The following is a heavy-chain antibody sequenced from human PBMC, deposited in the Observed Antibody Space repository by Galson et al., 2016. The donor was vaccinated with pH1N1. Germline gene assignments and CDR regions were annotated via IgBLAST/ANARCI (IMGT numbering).Heavy chain of an antibody. CDR2: VDPGDGGT. V-gene: IGHV1-46*01. J-gene: IGHJ3*02. CDR3: VGIKGGAFDI. CDR1: RYSFISYY. Sequence: SVKVSCKASRYSFISYYMHWVRQAPGQGLEWMGIVDPGDGGTNYAQKFQGSVTMTSDTSTSTVYMELSSLKYDDTAMYYCVGIKGGAFDIWGQGTMVIVSS. D-gene: IGHD3-10*01.